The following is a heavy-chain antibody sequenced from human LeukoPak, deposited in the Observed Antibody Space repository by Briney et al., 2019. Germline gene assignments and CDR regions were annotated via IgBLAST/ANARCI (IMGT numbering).Heavy chain of an antibody. CDR1: GYTFTSYD. Sequence: SLKDSCKASGYTFTSYDINWVRPTTGQRLEWMGEIIPIFGTVNYAQKFQDRVTITTYDPTSKDYMELISLRSDDTAVYYCAIDREPIGGLTGGFDYWGQGTLVTVSS. V-gene: IGHV1-69*05. CDR3: AIDREPIGGLTGGFDY. D-gene: IGHD1-26*01. CDR2: IIPIFGTV. J-gene: IGHJ4*02.